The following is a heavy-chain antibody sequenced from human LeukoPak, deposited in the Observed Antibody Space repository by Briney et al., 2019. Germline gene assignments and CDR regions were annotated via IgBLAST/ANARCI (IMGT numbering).Heavy chain of an antibody. Sequence: ASLKFSCKASGYTFTGYYMHWVRQAPGQGLKWMGRITPNSGGTNYAKKFQGRVTMTRDTSISTAYMELSRLRSDDTAVYYCARSFSTRVDSPKNTGVVVTAFDYWGQGTLVTVSS. J-gene: IGHJ4*02. CDR1: GYTFTGYY. CDR3: ARSFSTRVDSPKNTGVVVTAFDY. CDR2: ITPNSGGT. D-gene: IGHD2-21*02. V-gene: IGHV1-2*06.